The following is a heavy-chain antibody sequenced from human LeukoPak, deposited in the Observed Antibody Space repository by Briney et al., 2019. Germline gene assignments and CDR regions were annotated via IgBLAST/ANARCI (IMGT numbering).Heavy chain of an antibody. V-gene: IGHV3-21*01. CDR3: ARARSTSSTFVFDY. J-gene: IGHJ4*02. CDR2: ISSSSSYK. Sequence: GGSLRLSCAASGFTFSSYRMNWVRQAPGKGLEWVSTISSSSSYKYYADSVKGRFPISRDNDKNSLYLQMHSLRAEDTAVYYRARARSTSSTFVFDYWGQGTLVTVSS. D-gene: IGHD2-2*01. CDR1: GFTFSSYR.